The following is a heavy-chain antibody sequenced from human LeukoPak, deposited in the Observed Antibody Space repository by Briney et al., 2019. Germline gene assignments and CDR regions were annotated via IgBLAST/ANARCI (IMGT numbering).Heavy chain of an antibody. D-gene: IGHD3-3*01. V-gene: IGHV4-4*07. J-gene: IGHJ4*02. CDR3: ARGVLRFLEWFLDY. CDR2: IYTSGST. CDR1: GGSISSYY. Sequence: PSETLSLTCTVSGGSISSYYWSWIRQPAGKGLEWIRRIYTSGSTNYNPSLKSRVTMSVDTSKNQFSLKLSSVTAADTAVYYCARGVLRFLEWFLDYWGQGTLVTVSS.